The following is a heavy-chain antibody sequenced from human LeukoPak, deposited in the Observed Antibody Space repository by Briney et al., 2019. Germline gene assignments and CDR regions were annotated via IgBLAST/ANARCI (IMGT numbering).Heavy chain of an antibody. CDR3: ARLGAQYYYDSSGPFGAFDI. J-gene: IGHJ3*02. CDR1: GGSINNYY. D-gene: IGHD3-22*01. CDR2: IYYSGGT. V-gene: IGHV4-59*01. Sequence: SETLSLTCTVSGGSINNYYWSWIPQPPGKGLEWIGYIYYSGGTNYNPSLKSRVTISVDTSKNQFSLKLSSVTAADTAVYYCARLGAQYYYDSSGPFGAFDIWGQGTMVTVSS.